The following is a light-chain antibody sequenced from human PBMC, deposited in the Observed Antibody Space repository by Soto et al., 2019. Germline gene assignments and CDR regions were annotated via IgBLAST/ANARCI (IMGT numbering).Light chain of an antibody. CDR1: QSVSNTF. Sequence: EIVLTQSPGTLSLSPGEGATLSCRASQSVSNTFFAWYQQKPGQAPRPLIYGASHRAIGVPDRFSGSGSGTEFTLTLSRLEPEDFAVYYCQQYESSRTFGQGTKLEMK. J-gene: IGKJ1*01. CDR3: QQYESSRT. CDR2: GAS. V-gene: IGKV3-20*01.